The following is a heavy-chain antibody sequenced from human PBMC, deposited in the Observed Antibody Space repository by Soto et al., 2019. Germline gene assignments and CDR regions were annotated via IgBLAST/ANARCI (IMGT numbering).Heavy chain of an antibody. V-gene: IGHV3-23*01. CDR3: AKDYWYSSRWSYYFDY. Sequence: PGGSLRLSCAASGFTFSSYAMSWVRQAPGKGLEWVSVISASGGTTNYADSVKGRFTISRDNSKNTLYLQMNSLRAEDTAVYYCAKDYWYSSRWSYYFDYWGQGTLVTVS. CDR1: GFTFSSYA. D-gene: IGHD6-13*01. J-gene: IGHJ4*02. CDR2: ISASGGTT.